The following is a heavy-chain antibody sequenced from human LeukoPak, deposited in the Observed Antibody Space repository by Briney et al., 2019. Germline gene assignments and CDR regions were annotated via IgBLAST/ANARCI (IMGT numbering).Heavy chain of an antibody. Sequence: GGSLRLSCAASGFTFSSFAMTWVRQAPGKGLEWVSGFDGNGPNTYYADSVEGRWTISRDNSRNTLYLEMNSLRPEDTAIYYCAKPRTTGLGWAQFDYWGQGSLVTVSS. CDR2: FDGNGPNT. V-gene: IGHV3-23*01. D-gene: IGHD2-8*02. CDR1: GFTFSSFA. CDR3: AKPRTTGLGWAQFDY. J-gene: IGHJ4*02.